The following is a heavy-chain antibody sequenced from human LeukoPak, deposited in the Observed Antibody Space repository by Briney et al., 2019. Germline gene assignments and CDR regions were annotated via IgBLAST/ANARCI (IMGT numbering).Heavy chain of an antibody. CDR2: IYRGGST. CDR3: ARGGVNTMVRGVIRYYYMDV. CDR1: GFTVSSNY. D-gene: IGHD3-10*01. V-gene: IGHV3-53*01. Sequence: GGSLRLSCAASGFTVSSNYMSWVRQAPGKGLEWVSVIYRGGSTYYADSVKGRFTISRDNSKNTLYLQMNSLRAEDAAVYYCARGGVNTMVRGVIRYYYMDVWGKGTTVTISS. J-gene: IGHJ6*03.